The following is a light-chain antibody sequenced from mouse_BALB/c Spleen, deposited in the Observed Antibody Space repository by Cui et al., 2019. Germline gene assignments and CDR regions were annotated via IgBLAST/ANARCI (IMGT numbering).Light chain of an antibody. Sequence: QIVLTQSPAIMSASPGEKFTMTCSASSSVSYMYWYQQKPGSSPRLLIYDTSNLASGVPVRFSGSGSGTSYSLTISRMEAEDAATYYCQQWSSYPLTFGAGTKLELK. J-gene: IGKJ5*01. CDR1: SSVSY. CDR3: QQWSSYPLT. V-gene: IGKV4-55*01. CDR2: DTS.